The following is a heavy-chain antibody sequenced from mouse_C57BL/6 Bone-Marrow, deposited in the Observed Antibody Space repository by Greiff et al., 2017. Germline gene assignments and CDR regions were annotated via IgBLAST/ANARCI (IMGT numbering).Heavy chain of an antibody. J-gene: IGHJ2*01. CDR1: GYTFTSYW. CDR2: IHPNSGST. CDR3: ARWGESLWGPFDY. V-gene: IGHV1-64*01. Sequence: VQLQQPGAELVKPGASVKLSCKASGYTFTSYWMHWVKQRPGQGLEWIGMIHPNSGSTNYNEKFKSKATLTVDKSSSTAYRQLSSLTSEYSAVYYDARWGESLWGPFDYWGQGTTLTVSS. D-gene: IGHD6-1*01.